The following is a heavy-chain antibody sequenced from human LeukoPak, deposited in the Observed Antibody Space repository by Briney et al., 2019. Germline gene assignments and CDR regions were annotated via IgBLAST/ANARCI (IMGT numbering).Heavy chain of an antibody. D-gene: IGHD2-21*02. CDR3: ARDRSDVNFDY. CDR2: ISSSGSTI. J-gene: IGHJ4*02. CDR1: GFTFSDYY. Sequence: GGSLRLSGAASGFTFSDYYMSWIRQAPGKGLEWVSYISSSGSTIYYADSVKGRFTISRDSAKNSLYLQMNSLRAEDTAVYYCARDRSDVNFDYWGQGTLVTVSS. V-gene: IGHV3-11*01.